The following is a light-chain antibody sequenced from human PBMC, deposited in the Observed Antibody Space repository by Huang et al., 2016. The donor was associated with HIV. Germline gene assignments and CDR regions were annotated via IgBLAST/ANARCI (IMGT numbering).Light chain of an antibody. CDR3: QQYNNWPPDPT. CDR2: GAS. V-gene: IGKV3-15*01. J-gene: IGKJ2*01. CDR1: QRVSSN. Sequence: EIVMTQSPATLSASPGERVALSCRASQRVSSNLAWFQQKPGQPPRLLIYGASTRATGIPPRFSGSGSETEFTLTINSLQSEDFAFYYCQQYNNWPPDPTFGQGTRLDI.